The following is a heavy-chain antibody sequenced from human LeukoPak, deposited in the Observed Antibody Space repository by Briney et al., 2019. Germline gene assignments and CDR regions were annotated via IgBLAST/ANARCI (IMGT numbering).Heavy chain of an antibody. CDR2: IIPIFGTA. V-gene: IGHV1-69*05. D-gene: IGHD3-22*01. J-gene: IGHJ4*02. Sequence: SSVTVSCKASGGTFSSYAISWVRQAPGQGLEWMGRIIPIFGTANYAQKFQGRVTITTDESTSTAYMELSSLRSEDTAVYYCARDIQDPRDYYDSSGYTLDYWGQGTLVTVSS. CDR1: GGTFSSYA. CDR3: ARDIQDPRDYYDSSGYTLDY.